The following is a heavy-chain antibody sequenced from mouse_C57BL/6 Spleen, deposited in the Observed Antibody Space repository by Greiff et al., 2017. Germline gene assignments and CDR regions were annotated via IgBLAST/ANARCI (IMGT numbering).Heavy chain of an antibody. CDR1: GYTFTDYY. Sequence: QVQLQQSGAELVRPGASVKLSCKASGYTFTDYYINWVKQRPGQGLEWIARIYPGSGNTYYNEKFKGKATLTAEKSSSTAYMQLSSLTSEDSAVYFCARETAQATVAMDYWGQGTSVTVSS. V-gene: IGHV1-76*01. D-gene: IGHD3-2*02. CDR2: IYPGSGNT. J-gene: IGHJ4*01. CDR3: ARETAQATVAMDY.